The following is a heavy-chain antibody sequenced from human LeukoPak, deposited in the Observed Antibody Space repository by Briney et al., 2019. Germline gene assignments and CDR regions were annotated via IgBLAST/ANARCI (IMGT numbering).Heavy chain of an antibody. J-gene: IGHJ4*02. V-gene: IGHV1-18*04. D-gene: IGHD4-17*01. CDR1: GYTFTGYY. CDR2: ISAYNGNT. CDR3: ARDRHGDYGVY. Sequence: GASVKVSCKASGYTFTGYYMHWVRQAPGQGLEWMGWISAYNGNTNYAQKLQGRVTMTTDTSTSTAYMELRSLRSDDTAVYYCARDRHGDYGVYWGQGTLVTVSS.